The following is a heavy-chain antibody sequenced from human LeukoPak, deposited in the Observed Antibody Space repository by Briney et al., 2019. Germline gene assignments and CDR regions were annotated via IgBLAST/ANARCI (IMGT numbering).Heavy chain of an antibody. Sequence: ASVKVSCKASGYTFTSYDINWVRQATGQGLEWMGWRNPNSGNTGYAQKCHGRVTITRNTSITTAYMELSSLRSEDTAVYYCARQNDREWELQGLDAFDIWGQGTMVTVSS. CDR1: GYTFTSYD. D-gene: IGHD1-26*01. J-gene: IGHJ3*02. CDR3: ARQNDREWELQGLDAFDI. V-gene: IGHV1-8*03. CDR2: RNPNSGNT.